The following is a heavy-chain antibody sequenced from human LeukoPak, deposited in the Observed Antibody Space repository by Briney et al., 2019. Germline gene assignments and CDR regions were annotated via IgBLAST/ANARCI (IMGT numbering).Heavy chain of an antibody. D-gene: IGHD3-10*01. J-gene: IGHJ6*03. CDR2: IYYSGST. CDR1: GGSISSYY. Sequence: PSETLSLTCTVSGGSISSYYWSWIRQPPGKGLEWIGYIYYSGSTNYNPSLKSRVTISVDTSKNQSSLKLSSVTAADTAVYYCAREGYYYGSGIDYYYYYYMDVWGKGTTVTVSS. CDR3: AREGYYYGSGIDYYYYYYMDV. V-gene: IGHV4-59*01.